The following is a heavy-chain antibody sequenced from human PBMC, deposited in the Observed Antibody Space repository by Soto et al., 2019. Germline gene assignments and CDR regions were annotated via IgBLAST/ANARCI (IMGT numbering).Heavy chain of an antibody. CDR3: AKVAYSSGWYLSWFDP. V-gene: IGHV3-30*18. D-gene: IGHD6-19*01. CDR1: GFTFSSYG. CDR2: ISYDGSNK. J-gene: IGHJ5*02. Sequence: PGGSLRLSCVASGFTFSSYGMHWVRQAPGKGLEWVAVISYDGSNKYYADSVKGRFTISRDNSKNTLYLQMNSLRAEDTAVYYCAKVAYSSGWYLSWFDPWGQGTLVTLSS.